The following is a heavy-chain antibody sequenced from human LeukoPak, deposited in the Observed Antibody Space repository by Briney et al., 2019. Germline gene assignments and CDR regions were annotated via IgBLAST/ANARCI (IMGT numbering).Heavy chain of an antibody. D-gene: IGHD3-10*01. CDR3: ARDLKYIWFGXXXVDY. Sequence: ASVKVSCTASGYTFTSHGISWVRQAPGQGLEWMGWISAYNGNTNYAQKLQGRVTMTTDTSTSTAYMELRSLRSDDTAVYYCARDLKYIWFGXXXVDYWGQGTLVTVSS. CDR1: GYTFTSHG. V-gene: IGHV1-18*01. J-gene: IGHJ4*02. CDR2: ISAYNGNT.